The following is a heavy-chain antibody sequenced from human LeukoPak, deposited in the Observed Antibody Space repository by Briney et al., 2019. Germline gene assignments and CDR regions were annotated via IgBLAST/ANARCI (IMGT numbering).Heavy chain of an antibody. J-gene: IGHJ4*02. CDR1: GGSFSGYY. V-gene: IGHV4-34*01. Sequence: LETLSLTCAVYGGSFSGYYWSWIRQPPGKGLEWIGEINHSGSTNYNPSLKSRVTISVDTSKNQFSLKLSSVTAADTAVYYCASSGSSSWYDYWGQGTLVTVSS. CDR2: INHSGST. D-gene: IGHD6-13*01. CDR3: ASSGSSSWYDY.